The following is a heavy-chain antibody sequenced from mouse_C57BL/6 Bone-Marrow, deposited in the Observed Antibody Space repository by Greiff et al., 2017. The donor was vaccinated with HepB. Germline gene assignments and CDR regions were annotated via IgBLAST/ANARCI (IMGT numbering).Heavy chain of an antibody. CDR3: ARDILRYFDV. J-gene: IGHJ1*03. CDR2: INHDGSST. Sequence: EVKVVESEGGLVQPGSSMKLSCTASGFTFSDYYMAWVRQAPEQGLEWVANINHDGSSTDYLDSLKSRFIISRDNAEIILYLQLSSLKSEDTATYYCARDILRYFDVWGTGATVTVAS. CDR1: GFTFSDYY. V-gene: IGHV5-16*01. D-gene: IGHD2-10*02.